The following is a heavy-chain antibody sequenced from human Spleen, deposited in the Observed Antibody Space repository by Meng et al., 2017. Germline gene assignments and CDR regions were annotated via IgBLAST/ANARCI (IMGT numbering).Heavy chain of an antibody. J-gene: IGHJ3*02. CDR1: GFSFSSYS. CDR2: IRSSSTYI. Sequence: GESLKISCAGSGFSFSSYSMNWVRQAPGKGLEWVSSIRSSSTYIYYADSVKGRFTISRDNAKNSLYLQMNSLRAEDMALYYCAKGLSNSGSYFPHDAFDIWGQGTMVTVSS. V-gene: IGHV3-21*04. CDR3: AKGLSNSGSYFPHDAFDI. D-gene: IGHD1-26*01.